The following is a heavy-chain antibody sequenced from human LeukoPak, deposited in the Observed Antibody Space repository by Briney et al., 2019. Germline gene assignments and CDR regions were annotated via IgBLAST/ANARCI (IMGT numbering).Heavy chain of an antibody. D-gene: IGHD3-10*01. CDR3: AKENGGSGSYLRTRFYP. CDR1: GFPYSRYS. V-gene: IGHV3-23*01. CDR2: ISGSGGST. J-gene: IGHJ5*02. Sequence: PGGSLRLSYAASGFPYSRYSMSWVGQAPGKGLEWVSAISGSGGSTYYADSVKGRLTISRDNSKNTLYLQMNSLRAEDTAVYYCAKENGGSGSYLRTRFYPWGQGTLVTVSS.